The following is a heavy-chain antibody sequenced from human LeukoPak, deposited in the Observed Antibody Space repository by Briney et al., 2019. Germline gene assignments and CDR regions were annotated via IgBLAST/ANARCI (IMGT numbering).Heavy chain of an antibody. CDR3: AKRSYYDSSGYLPMDV. V-gene: IGHV3-23*01. CDR1: GFSFSSEV. D-gene: IGHD3-22*01. Sequence: GGSLRLSCAASGFSFSSEVMSWVRQAPGKGLEWVSAISGSGGSTYYAGSVKGRFTVSRDNSKNTLYLQMNSLRAEDTALYYCAKRSYYDSSGYLPMDVWGQGTTVTVSS. CDR2: ISGSGGST. J-gene: IGHJ6*02.